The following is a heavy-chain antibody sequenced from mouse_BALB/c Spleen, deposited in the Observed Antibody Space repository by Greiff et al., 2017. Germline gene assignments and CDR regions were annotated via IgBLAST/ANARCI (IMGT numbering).Heavy chain of an antibody. CDR3: ARLDDGYYWFAY. CDR1: GFNLKDTY. D-gene: IGHD2-3*01. CDR2: IDPANGNT. J-gene: IGHJ3*01. Sequence: VQLQQSGAELVKPGASVKLSCTASGFNLKDTYMHWVKQRPEQGLEWIGRIDPANGNTKYDPKFQGKATITADTSSNTAYLQLSSLTSEDTAVYYCARLDDGYYWFAYWGQGTLVTVSA. V-gene: IGHV14-3*02.